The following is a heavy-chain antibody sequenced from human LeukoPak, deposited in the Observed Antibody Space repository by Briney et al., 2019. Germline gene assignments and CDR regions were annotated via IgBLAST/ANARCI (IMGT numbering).Heavy chain of an antibody. CDR2: IYYSGST. V-gene: IGHV4-59*01. Sequence: SETLSLTCTVSGGSISSYYWSWIRQPPGKGLEWIGYIYYSGSTNYNPSLKSRVTMSVDTSKNQFSLKLSSVTAADTAVYYCARGVYGSGSYYFDYWGQGTLVTVSS. CDR3: ARGVYGSGSYYFDY. J-gene: IGHJ4*02. CDR1: GGSISSYY. D-gene: IGHD3-10*01.